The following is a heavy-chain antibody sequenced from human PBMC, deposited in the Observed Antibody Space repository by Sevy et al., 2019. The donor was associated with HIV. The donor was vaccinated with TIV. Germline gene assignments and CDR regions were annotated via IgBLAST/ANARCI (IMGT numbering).Heavy chain of an antibody. CDR2: IYYSGST. Sequence: SETLSLTCTVSGDSISSSSYYWGWIRQPPGKGLEGIGSIYYSGSTYYNPSLKSRVTIFVDTSKNQFSLKLSSVTAADTAVYYCASGAAAAGFVYWGQGTLVTVSS. CDR3: ASGAAAAGFVY. D-gene: IGHD6-13*01. V-gene: IGHV4-39*01. J-gene: IGHJ4*02. CDR1: GDSISSSSYY.